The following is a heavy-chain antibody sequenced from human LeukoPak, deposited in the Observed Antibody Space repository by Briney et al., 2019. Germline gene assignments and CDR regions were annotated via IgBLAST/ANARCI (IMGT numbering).Heavy chain of an antibody. CDR1: GFTFSSYG. V-gene: IGHV3-23*01. CDR2: ISGSGGST. J-gene: IGHJ5*02. D-gene: IGHD1-26*01. Sequence: GGSLRLSCAASGFTFSSYGMSWVRQAPGKGLEWVSAISGSGGSTYYADSVKGWFTISRDNSKNTLYLQMNSLRAEDTAVYYCAREVEWELVYWFDPWGQGTLVTVSS. CDR3: AREVEWELVYWFDP.